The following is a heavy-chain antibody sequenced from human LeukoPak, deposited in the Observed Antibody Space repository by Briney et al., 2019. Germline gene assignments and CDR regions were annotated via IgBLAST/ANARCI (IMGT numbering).Heavy chain of an antibody. CDR3: ARAYGGYSYGFFDY. D-gene: IGHD5-18*01. Sequence: SETLSLTCTVSGGSISSSSYYWGWIRQPPGKGLEWIGSIYYSGSTYYNPSLKSRVTISVDTSKNQFSLKLSSVTAADTAVYYCARAYGGYSYGFFDYWGQGTLVTVSS. CDR1: GGSISSSSYY. V-gene: IGHV4-39*07. J-gene: IGHJ4*02. CDR2: IYYSGST.